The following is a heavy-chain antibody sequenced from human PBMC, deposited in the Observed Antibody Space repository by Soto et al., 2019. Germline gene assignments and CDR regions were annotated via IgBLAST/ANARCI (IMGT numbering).Heavy chain of an antibody. V-gene: IGHV3-21*01. Sequence: GGSLRLSCAASGFTFSSYSMNWVRQAPGKGLEWVSSISSSSSYIYYADSVKGRFAISRDNATNSLYLQMNGLGAEDTAVYYCARDGCSGGSCYPTGYGMDVWGQGTTVTVSS. CDR2: ISSSSSYI. D-gene: IGHD2-15*01. CDR3: ARDGCSGGSCYPTGYGMDV. CDR1: GFTFSSYS. J-gene: IGHJ6*02.